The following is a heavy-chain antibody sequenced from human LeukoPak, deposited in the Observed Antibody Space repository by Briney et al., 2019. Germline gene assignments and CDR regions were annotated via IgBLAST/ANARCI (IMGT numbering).Heavy chain of an antibody. CDR1: GLTFTEYT. CDR3: ARSDSSSWSFDF. CDR2: ISSSGGTI. V-gene: IGHV3-48*02. Sequence: GGSLRLSCVASGLTFTEYTMHWVRQAPGKGLEWVSYISSSGGTIYYADSVKGRFTISRDNAKNSLYLQMNSLRDEDTAVYYCARSDSSSWSFDFWGQGTLVTVSS. J-gene: IGHJ4*02. D-gene: IGHD6-13*01.